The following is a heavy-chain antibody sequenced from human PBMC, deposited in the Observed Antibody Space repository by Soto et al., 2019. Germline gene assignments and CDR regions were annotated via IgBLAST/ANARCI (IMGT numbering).Heavy chain of an antibody. CDR1: GFTFSSYW. CDR2: IKQDGSEK. Sequence: GGSLRLCCAASGFTFSSYWMSWVRQAPGKGLEWVANIKQDGSEKYYVDSVKGRFTISRDNAKNSLYLQMNSLRAEDTAVYYSASAQPPQYYDFWSGYRRGGGGYMDVWGKGTTVTVSS. V-gene: IGHV3-7*01. D-gene: IGHD3-3*01. J-gene: IGHJ6*03. CDR3: ASAQPPQYYDFWSGYRRGGGGYMDV.